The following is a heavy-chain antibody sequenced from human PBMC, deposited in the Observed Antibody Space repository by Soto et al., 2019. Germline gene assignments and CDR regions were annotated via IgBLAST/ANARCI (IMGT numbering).Heavy chain of an antibody. CDR2: ISGSGGST. CDR3: AKARYYDILTGFNMDV. CDR1: GFTFSSYA. Sequence: GGSLRLSCAASGFTFSSYAMSWVRQAPGKGLEWVSAISGSGGSTYYADSVKGRFTISRDNSKNTLYLQMNSLRAEDTAVYYCAKARYYDILTGFNMDVWGKGTTVTVSS. J-gene: IGHJ6*03. D-gene: IGHD3-9*01. V-gene: IGHV3-23*01.